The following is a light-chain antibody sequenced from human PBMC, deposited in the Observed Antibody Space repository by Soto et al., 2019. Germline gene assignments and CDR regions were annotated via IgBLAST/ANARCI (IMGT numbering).Light chain of an antibody. CDR3: AAWDDSLNGPL. V-gene: IGLV2-14*01. Sequence: QSVLTQPASVSGSPGQSITISCTGTSSDVGAYNYISWYQQHPGKAPKLMIYEVSNRPSGVSTRFSGSKSGNTASLTISGLQAEDEGDYYCAAWDDSLNGPLFGGGTKLTVL. CDR1: SSDVGAYNY. J-gene: IGLJ3*02. CDR2: EVS.